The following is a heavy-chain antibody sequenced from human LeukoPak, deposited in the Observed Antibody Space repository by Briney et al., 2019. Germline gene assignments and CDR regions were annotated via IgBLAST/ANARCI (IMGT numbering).Heavy chain of an antibody. CDR1: GFTVNNKY. D-gene: IGHD3-22*01. CDR3: ARTEYYYDSSGYYFDY. CDR2: IYSDGGT. Sequence: GGSLRLSCAAPGFTVNNKYMSWVRQAPGKGLEWVSVIYSDGGTFYSDSVKGRFTISRDFSKNTLYLQMNSLRADDTAVYYCARTEYYYDSSGYYFDYWGQGTLVTVSS. J-gene: IGHJ4*02. V-gene: IGHV3-53*01.